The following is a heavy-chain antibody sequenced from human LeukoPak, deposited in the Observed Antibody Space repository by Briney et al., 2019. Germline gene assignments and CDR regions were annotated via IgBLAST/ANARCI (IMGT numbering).Heavy chain of an antibody. CDR2: INHSGST. CDR3: ARGLFGSGSYYNGFDY. V-gene: IGHV4-34*01. Sequence: PSETLSITCAVYGGSFSGYYWSWIRQPPGKGLEWIGEINHSGSTNYNPSLKSRVTISVDTSKNQFSLKLSSVAAADTAVYYCARGLFGSGSYYNGFDYWGQGTLVTVSS. D-gene: IGHD3-10*01. J-gene: IGHJ4*02. CDR1: GGSFSGYY.